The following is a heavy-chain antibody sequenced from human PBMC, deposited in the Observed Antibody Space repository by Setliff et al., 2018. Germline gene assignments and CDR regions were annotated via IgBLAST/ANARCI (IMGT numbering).Heavy chain of an antibody. CDR3: ASSSGSSSNDAFDI. CDR1: GYRFSSHW. V-gene: IGHV5-51*01. Sequence: ESLTISCKGSGYRFSSHWIGWVRQMPGKGLEWMGIIYPGDSDTRYSPSFQGQVTISADKSISTAYLQWSSLKASDTAMYYCASSSGSSSNDAFDIWGQGTTVTVSS. CDR2: IYPGDSDT. J-gene: IGHJ3*02. D-gene: IGHD1-26*01.